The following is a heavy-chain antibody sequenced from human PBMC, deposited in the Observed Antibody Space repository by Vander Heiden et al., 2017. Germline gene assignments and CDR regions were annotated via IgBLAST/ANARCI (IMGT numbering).Heavy chain of an antibody. CDR3: ARDDGAYYYDSRRGSWFDP. D-gene: IGHD3-22*01. Sequence: ASGYTFTGYYMHWVRQAPGQGLEWMGRINPNSGGTNYAQKFQGRVTMTRDTSISTAYMELSRLRSDDTAVYYCARDDGAYYYDSRRGSWFDPWGQGTLVTVSS. CDR1: GYTFTGYY. J-gene: IGHJ5*02. V-gene: IGHV1-2*06. CDR2: INPNSGGT.